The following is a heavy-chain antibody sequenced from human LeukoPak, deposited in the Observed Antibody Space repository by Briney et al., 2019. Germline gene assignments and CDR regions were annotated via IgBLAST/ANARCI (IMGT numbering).Heavy chain of an antibody. CDR2: INWNCGST. D-gene: IGHD4-17*01. CDR1: GLTFDKYC. CDR3: ARSNRVYGDYLLRAFDI. J-gene: IGHJ3*02. Sequence: GGSLRRSCAASGLTFDKYCMTWVRHVPGKGLEWVSGINWNCGSTVYADSVKGRFTISRDNAKNSLYLQMNSLRAEDTALYYCARSNRVYGDYLLRAFDIWGQGTMVTVSS. V-gene: IGHV3-20*04.